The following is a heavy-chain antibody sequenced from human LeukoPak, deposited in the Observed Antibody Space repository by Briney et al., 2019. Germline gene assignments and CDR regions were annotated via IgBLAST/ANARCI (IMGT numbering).Heavy chain of an antibody. CDR2: INPNSGGT. D-gene: IGHD3-10*01. J-gene: IGHJ4*02. V-gene: IGHV1-2*02. CDR3: ARGLIWFGELSFAY. CDR1: GYTFTGYY. Sequence: GASVKVSCKASGYTFTGYYMHWVRQAPGQGLEWMGWINPNSGGTNFAQKFQGRVTMTRDTSISTAYMELSRLRSDDTAVYYCARGLIWFGELSFAYWGQGTLVTVSS.